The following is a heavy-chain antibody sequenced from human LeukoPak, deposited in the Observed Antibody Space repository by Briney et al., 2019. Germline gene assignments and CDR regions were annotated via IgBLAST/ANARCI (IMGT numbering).Heavy chain of an antibody. CDR2: INTYNFNT. CDR3: ARDTGAHLDY. V-gene: IGHV1-18*01. J-gene: IGHJ4*02. Sequence: GASVKVSCKASGYSFSSYGISWVRQAPGQGLEWMGWINTYNFNTNYAQHLQGRVTLTTDTSTNTAYMELRSLRSDDTAVYYCARDTGAHLDYWGQGTLVTVSS. D-gene: IGHD1-14*01. CDR1: GYSFSSYG.